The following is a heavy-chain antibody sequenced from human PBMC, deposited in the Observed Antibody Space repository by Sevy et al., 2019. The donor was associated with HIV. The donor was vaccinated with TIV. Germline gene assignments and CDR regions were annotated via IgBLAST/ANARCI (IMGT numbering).Heavy chain of an antibody. CDR1: GFTFSSYE. CDR2: ISNSGTTI. V-gene: IGHV3-48*03. CDR3: ARDLPPSATTVAHFDH. Sequence: GGSLRLSCAASGFTFSSYEMNWVRQAPGKGLEWVSYISNSGTTISYSVSVRGRFTISRDNARNSLYLQMNSLRGEDTAVYYCARDLPPSATTVAHFDHWGQGTLVTVSS. J-gene: IGHJ4*02. D-gene: IGHD4-17*01.